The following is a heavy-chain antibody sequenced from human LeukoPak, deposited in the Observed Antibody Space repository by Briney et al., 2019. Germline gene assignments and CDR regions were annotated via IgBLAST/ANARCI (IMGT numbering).Heavy chain of an antibody. CDR2: ISCSGGST. CDR3: VKVQPEINARGFY. J-gene: IGHJ4*02. D-gene: IGHD3-10*01. CDR1: KFTFSTYA. V-gene: IGHV3-23*01. Sequence: GGSLRLFCGACKFTFSTYAMIGVRRAPGKGRVEGSGISCSGGSTSRADSVKGRFTVSRDNSKNMLYLQMNSLRDEDAAVYYCVKVQPEINARGFYWGQGTLVTVSS.